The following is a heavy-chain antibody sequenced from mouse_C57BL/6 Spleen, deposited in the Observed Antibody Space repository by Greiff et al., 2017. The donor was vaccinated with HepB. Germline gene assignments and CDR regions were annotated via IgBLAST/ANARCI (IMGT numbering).Heavy chain of an antibody. Sequence: EVQRVESGGDLVKPGGSLKLSCAASGFTFSSYGMSWVRQTPDKRLEWVATISSGGSYTYYPDSVKGRFTISRDTAKNTLYLQMSSLKSEDTAMYYCERHSGNYSNYVHYFDYWGQGTTLTVSS. V-gene: IGHV5-6*01. CDR2: ISSGGSYT. CDR3: ERHSGNYSNYVHYFDY. D-gene: IGHD2-5*01. CDR1: GFTFSSYG. J-gene: IGHJ2*01.